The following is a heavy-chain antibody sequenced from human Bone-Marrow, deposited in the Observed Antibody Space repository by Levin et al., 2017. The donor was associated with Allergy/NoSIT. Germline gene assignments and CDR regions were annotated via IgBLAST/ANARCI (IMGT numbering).Heavy chain of an antibody. J-gene: IGHJ4*02. CDR1: GDSIRSGDHY. Sequence: NPSETLSLTCTVSGDSIRSGDHYWAWIRQSPGKRLEWIASIYFTGSTYNNPSLKSRVTISIDTSKNQFSLELNSMTAADAAFYYCAREVRSSLWHFDYWGQGTLVSVSS. V-gene: IGHV4-39*07. D-gene: IGHD6-13*01. CDR2: IYFTGST. CDR3: AREVRSSLWHFDY.